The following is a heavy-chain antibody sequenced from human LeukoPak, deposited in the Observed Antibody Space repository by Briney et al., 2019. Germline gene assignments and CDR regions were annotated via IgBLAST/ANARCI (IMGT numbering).Heavy chain of an antibody. D-gene: IGHD5-24*01. CDR2: INPGGST. CDR3: ARVHGHNLGTLDY. Sequence: SETLSLTCAVYGGSFSDDYWSWVRQPPGEGLQWIGEINPGGSTNKNPSLQSRLIMSVDTSKNQFSLNLTSVTAADTAVYYCARVHGHNLGTLDYWGQGILVTVTS. J-gene: IGHJ4*02. V-gene: IGHV4-34*01. CDR1: GGSFSDDY.